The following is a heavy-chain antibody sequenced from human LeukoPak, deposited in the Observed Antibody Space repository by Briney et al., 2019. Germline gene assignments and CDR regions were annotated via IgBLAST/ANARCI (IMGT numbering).Heavy chain of an antibody. CDR1: GGTFSSYA. J-gene: IGHJ6*03. Sequence: GASVKVSCKASGGTFSSYAISWVRQAPGQGLEWMGGVIPIFGTANYAQKFQGRVTITADKSTSTAYMELRSLRSDDTAVYYCARNNYYYYMDVWGKGTTVTVSS. CDR2: VIPIFGTA. V-gene: IGHV1-69*06. D-gene: IGHD1/OR15-1a*01. CDR3: ARNNYYYYMDV.